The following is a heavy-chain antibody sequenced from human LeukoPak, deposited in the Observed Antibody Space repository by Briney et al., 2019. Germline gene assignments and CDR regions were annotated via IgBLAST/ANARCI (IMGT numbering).Heavy chain of an antibody. CDR2: INHSGST. D-gene: IGHD3-10*01. V-gene: IGHV4-34*01. Sequence: PSETLSLSCAVYGGSFSGYYWSWIRQPPGKGLEWIGEINHSGSTNYNPSLKSRVTISVDTSKNQFSLKLSSVTAADTAVYYCARRPSSGMVRGGLYYFDYWGQGTLVTVSS. CDR3: ARRPSSGMVRGGLYYFDY. J-gene: IGHJ4*02. CDR1: GGSFSGYY.